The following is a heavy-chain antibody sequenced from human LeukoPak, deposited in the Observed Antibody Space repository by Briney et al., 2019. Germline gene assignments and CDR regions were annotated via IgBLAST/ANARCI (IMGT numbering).Heavy chain of an antibody. D-gene: IGHD3-3*01. V-gene: IGHV4-39*01. CDR3: APGGYDFWSGDYFDY. CDR2: IYYSGST. J-gene: IGHJ4*02. Sequence: SETLSLTCTVSGGSISSSSYYWGWIRQPPGKGLEWIGSIYYSGSTYYNPSLKSRVTISVDTSKNQFSLKLSSVTAADTAVYYCAPGGYDFWSGDYFDYWGQGTLVTVSS. CDR1: GGSISSSSYY.